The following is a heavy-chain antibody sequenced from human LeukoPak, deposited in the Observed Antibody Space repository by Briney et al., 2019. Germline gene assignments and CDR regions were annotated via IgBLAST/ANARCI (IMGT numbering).Heavy chain of an antibody. V-gene: IGHV4-59*01. CDR1: GGSISSSY. Sequence: SETLSLTCTISGGSISSSYWTWIRQPPGKELEWIGYVHYSGSTNYNPSLRSRVTMSVDTSNNQFSLKLSSVTAADTAVYYRVSYRRSPYAFDVWGQGTMVTVSS. D-gene: IGHD3-16*02. J-gene: IGHJ3*01. CDR2: VHYSGST. CDR3: VSYRRSPYAFDV.